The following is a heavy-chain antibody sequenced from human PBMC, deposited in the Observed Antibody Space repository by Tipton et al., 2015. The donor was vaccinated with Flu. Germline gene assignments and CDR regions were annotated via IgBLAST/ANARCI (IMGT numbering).Heavy chain of an antibody. D-gene: IGHD1-1*01. Sequence: SLRLSCVASGFTFSNYGLHWVRQAPGKRLEWVALIRHYVTNTYYVDSVRGRFTISRDNSRNTVYLQMNNLRGEDTAVYYCAKDNDPSNVPHYWGQGTLVAVSS. CDR1: GFTFSNYG. V-gene: IGHV3-30*02. J-gene: IGHJ4*02. CDR3: AKDNDPSNVPHY. CDR2: IRHYVTNT.